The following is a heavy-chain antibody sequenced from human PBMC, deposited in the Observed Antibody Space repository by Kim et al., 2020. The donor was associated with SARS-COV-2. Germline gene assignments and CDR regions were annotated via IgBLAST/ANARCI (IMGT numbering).Heavy chain of an antibody. Sequence: ASVKVSCKASGYTFTSYAMNWVRQAPGQGLEWMGWINTNTGNPTYARGFTGRFVFSLDTSVSTAYLQISSLKAEYTAVYYCARDGNPNYYYDSSGPIWREYWGQGTLVTVSS. CDR1: GYTFTSYA. V-gene: IGHV7-4-1*02. J-gene: IGHJ4*02. CDR3: ARDGNPNYYYDSSGPIWREY. CDR2: INTNTGNP. D-gene: IGHD3-22*01.